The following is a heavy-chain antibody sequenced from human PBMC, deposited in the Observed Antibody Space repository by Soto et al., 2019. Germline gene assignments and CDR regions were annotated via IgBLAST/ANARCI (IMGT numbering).Heavy chain of an antibody. CDR1: GYTFTNYD. CDR2: VKPNSGYT. CDR3: ARSSSYGWNDY. J-gene: IGHJ4*02. D-gene: IGHD5-18*01. Sequence: ASVKVSCKASGYTFTNYDITWVRQAAGQGLEWVGWVKPNSGYTAYAQKFVGRVTMTRNTPLRTAYMELSSLTSGDTAVYYCARSSSYGWNDYWGQGTLGTVS. V-gene: IGHV1-8*01.